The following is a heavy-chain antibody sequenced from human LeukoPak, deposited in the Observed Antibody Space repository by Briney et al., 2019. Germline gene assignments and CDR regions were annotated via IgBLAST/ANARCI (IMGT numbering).Heavy chain of an antibody. J-gene: IGHJ6*03. D-gene: IGHD4/OR15-4a*01. CDR2: IYTSGST. V-gene: IGHV4-61*02. Sequence: PSQTLSLTCTVSGGSISSGSYYWSWIRQPAGKGLEWIGRIYTSGSTNYNPSLKSRVTISVDTSKNQFSLKLSSVTAADTAVYYCARANYGRSTTGYYYYMDVWGKGTTVTISS. CDR1: GGSISSGSYY. CDR3: ARANYGRSTTGYYYYMDV.